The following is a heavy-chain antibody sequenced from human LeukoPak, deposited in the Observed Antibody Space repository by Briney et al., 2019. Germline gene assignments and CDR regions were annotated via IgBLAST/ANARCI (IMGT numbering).Heavy chain of an antibody. CDR3: ARHEGYDILTGYYRFLDFDY. D-gene: IGHD3-9*01. CDR2: IDPSDSYT. V-gene: IGHV5-10-1*01. Sequence: GESLKISCKGSGYSFTSYWISWVRQMPGKGLEWMGRIDPSDSYTDYSPSFQGHVTISADKSISTAYLQWSSLKASDTAMYYCARHEGYDILTGYYRFLDFDYWGQGTLVTVSS. J-gene: IGHJ4*02. CDR1: GYSFTSYW.